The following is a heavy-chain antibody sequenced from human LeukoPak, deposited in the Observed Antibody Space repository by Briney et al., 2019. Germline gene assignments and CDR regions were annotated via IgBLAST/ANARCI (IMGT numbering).Heavy chain of an antibody. CDR1: GYSISSGNY. CDR3: ARQLLHEVTTNNYFDY. V-gene: IGHV4-38-2*02. Sequence: PSETLSLTCTVSGYSISSGNYWGWIRQPPGKGPEWIGSIYHSGSTYYNPSLKSRVTISVDTSKNQFSLKLSSVTAADTAVYYCARQLLHEVTTNNYFDYWGQGTLVTVSS. CDR2: IYHSGST. D-gene: IGHD4-17*01. J-gene: IGHJ4*02.